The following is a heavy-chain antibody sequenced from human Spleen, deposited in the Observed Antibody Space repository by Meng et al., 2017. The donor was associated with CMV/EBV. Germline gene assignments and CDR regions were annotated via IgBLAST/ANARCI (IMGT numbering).Heavy chain of an antibody. V-gene: IGHV3-15*01. CDR3: TTILEDYGTG. D-gene: IGHD4-17*01. CDR1: GFSFSNAW. CDR2: SKRKSEGGTV. Sequence: GESLKISCAASGFSFSNAWMSRVRQAPGKGLEWVGRSKRKSEGGTVDYAAPVKGRFTISRDDSNNTLYLQMNSLQIEDTAVYYCTTILEDYGTGWGQGTRVTVSS. J-gene: IGHJ4*02.